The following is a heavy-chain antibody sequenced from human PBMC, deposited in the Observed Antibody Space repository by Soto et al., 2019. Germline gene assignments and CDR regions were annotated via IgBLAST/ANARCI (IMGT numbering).Heavy chain of an antibody. CDR1: GASISDNW. D-gene: IGHD2-15*01. J-gene: IGHJ4*02. V-gene: IGHV4-4*02. CDR3: ARHVAVPRTRGFDY. CDR2: IYHSGTT. Sequence: QVQLQESGPGLVKPSGTLSLTCAVSGASISDNWWSWVRQPPGKGLEWIGEIYHSGTTTYNPSLKSRVIISVDKSAIQISLMLISVTAADTAIYYCARHVAVPRTRGFDYWGQGTPVTVSS.